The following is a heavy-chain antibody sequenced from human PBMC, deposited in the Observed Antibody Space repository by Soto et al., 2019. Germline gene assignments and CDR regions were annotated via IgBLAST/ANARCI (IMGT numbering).Heavy chain of an antibody. J-gene: IGHJ3*02. D-gene: IGHD6-19*01. CDR3: ARVNVAGTVNAFDI. V-gene: IGHV4-30-2*01. CDR2: IYHSGST. Sequence: QLQLQESGSGLVKPSQTLSLTCAVSGGSISSGGYSWSWIRQPPGKGLEWIGYIYHSGSTYYNPSLKSRVTISVDRSKNQFSLTLSSVTAADTAVYYCARVNVAGTVNAFDIWGQGTMVTVSS. CDR1: GGSISSGGYS.